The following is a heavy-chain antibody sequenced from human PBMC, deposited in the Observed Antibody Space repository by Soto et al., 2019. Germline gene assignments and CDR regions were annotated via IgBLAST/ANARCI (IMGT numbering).Heavy chain of an antibody. CDR1: GFTFSTYG. D-gene: IGHD3-9*01. J-gene: IGHJ2*01. CDR3: ARDISKGRYFDL. CDR2: ILFDGSNT. Sequence: QVQLVESGGGVVQPGRSLRLSCAASGFTFSTYGMHWVRQAPGTGLEWVALILFDGSNTYYADSVKGRFTISRDNSKNTLYLQMNRVRDEDTSVYYCARDISKGRYFDLWGRGTLVTVSS. V-gene: IGHV3-33*01.